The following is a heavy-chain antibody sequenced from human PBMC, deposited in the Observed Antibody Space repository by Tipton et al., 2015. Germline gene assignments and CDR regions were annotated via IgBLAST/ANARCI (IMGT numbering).Heavy chain of an antibody. D-gene: IGHD5-18*01. Sequence: TLSLTCSVSGDSLSRGTYYWTWIRQHPGKGLEWIGYIYYSATTYYNPSLKSRFTISLDRSKSHFSLQLSSVTAADTAVYYCARSGDTYFDYWGQGTLVTVSS. CDR2: IYYSATT. V-gene: IGHV4-31*03. CDR3: ARSGDTYFDY. CDR1: GDSLSRGTYY. J-gene: IGHJ4*02.